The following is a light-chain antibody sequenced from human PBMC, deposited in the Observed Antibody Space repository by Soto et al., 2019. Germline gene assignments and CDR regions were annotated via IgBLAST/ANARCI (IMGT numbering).Light chain of an antibody. J-gene: IGKJ1*01. CDR2: EAS. CDR3: QQYKSFWT. CDR1: QNIYAW. Sequence: IQVTQSPSTLSSSMGDRVTIPWRASQNIYAWLAWYQQQPGKAPRLRIYEASSLQSGVPSRLGGTGAGTEFTLTISRLQADDFATYYCQQYKSFWTFGQGTKVDI. V-gene: IGKV1-5*01.